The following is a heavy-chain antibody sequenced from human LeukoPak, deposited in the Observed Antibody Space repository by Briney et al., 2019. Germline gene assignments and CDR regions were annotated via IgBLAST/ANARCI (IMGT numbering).Heavy chain of an antibody. CDR2: IIPISGTA. CDR3: ASLSGTKVGY. CDR1: GGTFSSYA. D-gene: IGHD3-10*01. Sequence: ASVKVSCKASGGTFSSYAISWVRQAPGQGLEWMGGIIPISGTANYAQKFQGRVTITADKSTSTAYMELSSLRSEDTAVYYCASLSGTKVGYWGQGTLVTVSS. V-gene: IGHV1-69*06. J-gene: IGHJ4*02.